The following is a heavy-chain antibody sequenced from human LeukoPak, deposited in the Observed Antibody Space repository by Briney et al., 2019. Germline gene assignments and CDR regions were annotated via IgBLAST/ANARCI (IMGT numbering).Heavy chain of an antibody. CDR1: GFTFSSYG. CDR2: ISYDGSNK. V-gene: IGHV3-30*18. D-gene: IGHD3-9*01. Sequence: GGSLRLSCAASGFTFSSYGMHWVRQAPGKGLEWVAVISYDGSNKYYAGSVKGRSTISRDNSKNTLYLQMNSLRAEDTAVYYCANTPIRYFDWFPSWGQGTLVTVSS. J-gene: IGHJ5*02. CDR3: ANTPIRYFDWFPS.